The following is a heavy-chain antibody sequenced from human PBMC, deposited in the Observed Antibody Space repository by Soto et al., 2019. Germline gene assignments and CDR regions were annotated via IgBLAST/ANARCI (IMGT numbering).Heavy chain of an antibody. J-gene: IGHJ6*02. D-gene: IGHD6-19*01. CDR2: IIPIFGTV. Sequence: QVQLLQSGAEVKKPGSSLRVSCEASGGTFRTYAISWVRQAPGQGLEWMGEIIPIFGTVKYAQKFQGRVTITADESTTTVYMALRSLRSEDTAVYYCAKGAVAGADTSYYYYGNDVWGQGNTVTVSS. CDR3: AKGAVAGADTSYYYYGNDV. CDR1: GGTFRTYA. V-gene: IGHV1-69*12.